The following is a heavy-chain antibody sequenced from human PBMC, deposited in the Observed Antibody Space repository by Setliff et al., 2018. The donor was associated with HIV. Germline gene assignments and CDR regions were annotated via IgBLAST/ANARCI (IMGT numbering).Heavy chain of an antibody. J-gene: IGHJ5*02. V-gene: IGHV4-59*08. CDR2: IYNSAST. D-gene: IGHD3-10*01. CDR1: GDSISTDY. Sequence: SETLSLTCTVSGDSISTDYWTWIRQPPGKGLEWIGYIYNSASTSYNPSLKSRVTISVDTSKNQFSLKLSSVTAADTAVYYCARHSGVASPNWFDPWGQGTLVTVSS. CDR3: ARHSGVASPNWFDP.